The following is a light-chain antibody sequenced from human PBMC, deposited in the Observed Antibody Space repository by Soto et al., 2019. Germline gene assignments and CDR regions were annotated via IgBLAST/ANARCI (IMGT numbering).Light chain of an antibody. CDR1: SSDVGGYNY. Sequence: QSVLTQPRSVSGSPGQSVTISCTGTSSDVGGYNYVSWYQQHPGKAPKLMIYDVSKRPSGVPDRFSGSKSGNTASLTISGLQAEDEADYYCCSYAGNYTFADYVLGTGTKVTVL. V-gene: IGLV2-11*01. J-gene: IGLJ1*01. CDR2: DVS. CDR3: CSYAGNYTFADYV.